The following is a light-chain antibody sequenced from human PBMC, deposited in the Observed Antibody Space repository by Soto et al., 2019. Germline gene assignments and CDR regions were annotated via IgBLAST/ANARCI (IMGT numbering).Light chain of an antibody. Sequence: QSVLTQPRSVSGSPGQSVTISCTGTSSDVGGYNYVSWYQQHPGKAPKLMIYDVSTRPSGIPDRFSGSKSDNTASLTISGLQAEDEADYYCCSYAGSYTWVFGGGTQLTVL. CDR2: DVS. V-gene: IGLV2-11*01. CDR1: SSDVGGYNY. CDR3: CSYAGSYTWV. J-gene: IGLJ7*01.